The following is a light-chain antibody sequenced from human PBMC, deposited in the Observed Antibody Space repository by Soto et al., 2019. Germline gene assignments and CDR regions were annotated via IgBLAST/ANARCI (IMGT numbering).Light chain of an antibody. CDR2: EGS. J-gene: IGLJ3*02. CDR3: CSYVASSTLV. V-gene: IGLV2-23*01. Sequence: QSVLTQPASASGSPGQSITISCSGTSTDVGRFDLVSWYQQHPGKAPKLMIFEGSKRASGISNRFSGSTSGNTASLTISGLQAEDESDYFCCSYVASSTLVFGGGTKLTVL. CDR1: STDVGRFDL.